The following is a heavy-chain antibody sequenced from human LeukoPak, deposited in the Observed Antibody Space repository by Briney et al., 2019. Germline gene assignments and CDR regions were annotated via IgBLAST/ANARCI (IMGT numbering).Heavy chain of an antibody. CDR1: GYTFTSYA. CDR3: ARDRRDGYNQNNRYMDV. J-gene: IGHJ6*03. Sequence: GASVKVSCKASGYTFTSYAMNWVRQAPGQGLEWMGWINTNTGNPTYAQGFTGRFVFSLDTSVSTAYLQMNSLRAEDTAVYYCARDRRDGYNQNNRYMDVWGKGTTVTISS. V-gene: IGHV7-4-1*02. CDR2: INTNTGNP. D-gene: IGHD5-24*01.